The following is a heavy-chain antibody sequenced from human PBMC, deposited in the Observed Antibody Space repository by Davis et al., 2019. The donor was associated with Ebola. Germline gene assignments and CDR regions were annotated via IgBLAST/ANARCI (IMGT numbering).Heavy chain of an antibody. CDR2: ISGYNGNT. Sequence: ASVKVSCKASGYTFTSYGISWVRQAPGQGLEWMGWISGYNGNTNYAQKLQGRVSMTTDTSTSTAYMELRSLRSDDTAVYYCARGLDMGDCFDYWGQGTLVTVSS. V-gene: IGHV1-18*01. J-gene: IGHJ4*02. CDR1: GYTFTSYG. CDR3: ARGLDMGDCFDY. D-gene: IGHD2-2*03.